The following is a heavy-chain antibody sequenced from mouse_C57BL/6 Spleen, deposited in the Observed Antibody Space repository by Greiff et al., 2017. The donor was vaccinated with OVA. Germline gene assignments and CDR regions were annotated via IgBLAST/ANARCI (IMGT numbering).Heavy chain of an antibody. CDR3: TTIDYGSSYETY. V-gene: IGHV14-4*01. D-gene: IGHD1-1*01. Sequence: VQLQQSGAELVRPGASVKLSCTASGFNIKDDYMHWVKQRPEQGLEWIGWIDPENGDTEYASKFKGKATITADTSSNTAYLQLSSLTSEDTAVYYCTTIDYGSSYETYWGQGTLVTVSA. CDR1: GFNIKDDY. CDR2: IDPENGDT. J-gene: IGHJ3*01.